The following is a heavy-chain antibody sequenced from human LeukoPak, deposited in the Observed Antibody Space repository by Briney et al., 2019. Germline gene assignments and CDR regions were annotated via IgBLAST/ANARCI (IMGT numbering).Heavy chain of an antibody. CDR2: ISSSSSYI. Sequence: GGSLRLSCAASGFTFSNYSMNWVRQAPGKGLEWVSSISSSSSYIYYADSVKGRFTISRDNAKNSLYLQMNSLRAEDTAVYYCARGEAWQQLARGYFDYWGQGTLVTVSS. CDR3: ARGEAWQQLARGYFDY. V-gene: IGHV3-21*01. J-gene: IGHJ4*02. D-gene: IGHD6-13*01. CDR1: GFTFSNYS.